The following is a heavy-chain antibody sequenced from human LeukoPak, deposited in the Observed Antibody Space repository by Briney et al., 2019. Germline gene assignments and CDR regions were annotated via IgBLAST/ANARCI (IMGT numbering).Heavy chain of an antibody. V-gene: IGHV4-34*01. CDR3: ARQSNVLLWFGESLFDY. CDR1: GGSFSGYY. Sequence: SETLSLTCAVYGGSFSGYYWSWIRQPPGKGLEWIGEINHSGSTNYNPSLKSRVTISVYTSKNQFSLKLSSVTAADTAVYYCARQSNVLLWFGESLFDYWGQGTLVTVSS. J-gene: IGHJ4*02. D-gene: IGHD3-10*01. CDR2: INHSGST.